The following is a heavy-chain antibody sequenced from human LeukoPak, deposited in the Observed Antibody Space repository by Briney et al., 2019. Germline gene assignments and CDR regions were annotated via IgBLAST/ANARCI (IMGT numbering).Heavy chain of an antibody. Sequence: PSETLSLTCSVSGVSISSHYWSWIRQPAGEGLEWIGRIYTSGSTKYNPSLNSRVTISVDKSKNHLSLNLSSVTAADTAFYYCARDWRYCSVGSCSYYFDYWGQGALVTVSS. CDR1: GVSISSHY. D-gene: IGHD2-15*01. CDR2: IYTSGST. J-gene: IGHJ4*02. V-gene: IGHV4-4*07. CDR3: ARDWRYCSVGSCSYYFDY.